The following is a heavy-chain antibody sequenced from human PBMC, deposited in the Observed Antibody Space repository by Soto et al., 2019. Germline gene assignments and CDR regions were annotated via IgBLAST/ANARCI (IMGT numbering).Heavy chain of an antibody. CDR3: ARDQRIFGVVINYYGMDV. CDR1: GGTFSSYA. D-gene: IGHD3-3*01. V-gene: IGHV1-69*13. J-gene: IGHJ6*02. Sequence: SVKVSCKASGGTFSSYAISWVRQAPGQGLEWMGGIIPIFGTANYAQKFQGRVTITADESTSTAYMELSSLRSEDTAVYYCARDQRIFGVVINYYGMDVWGQGTTVTVS. CDR2: IIPIFGTA.